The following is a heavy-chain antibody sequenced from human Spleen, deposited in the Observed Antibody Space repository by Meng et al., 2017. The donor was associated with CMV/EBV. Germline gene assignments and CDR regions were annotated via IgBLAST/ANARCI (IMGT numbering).Heavy chain of an antibody. CDR1: AASISSTTSY. Sequence: AASISSTTSYGGWLRQPPGKGLEWIGTIYNSGTTCYNPSLKSRVMISIDTSKNQFSLKLTSVTAADTAIYYCARARFLEWLGNWFDPWGQGTLVTVSS. V-gene: IGHV4-39*07. D-gene: IGHD3-3*01. J-gene: IGHJ5*02. CDR3: ARARFLEWLGNWFDP. CDR2: IYNSGTT.